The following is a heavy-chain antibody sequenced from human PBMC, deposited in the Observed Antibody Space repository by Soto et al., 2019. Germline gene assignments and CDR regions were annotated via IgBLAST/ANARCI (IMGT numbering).Heavy chain of an antibody. Sequence: SETLSLTCTVSGGSISSSSYYWGWIRQPPGQGLEWIGSIYYSGSTYYNPSLKSRVTISVDTSTKQFSLKLSSVTAADTAVYYCARPQYYYGSGSYPLGWFDPWGQGTLVTVSS. D-gene: IGHD3-10*01. CDR1: GGSISSSSYY. CDR2: IYYSGST. CDR3: ARPQYYYGSGSYPLGWFDP. J-gene: IGHJ5*02. V-gene: IGHV4-39*01.